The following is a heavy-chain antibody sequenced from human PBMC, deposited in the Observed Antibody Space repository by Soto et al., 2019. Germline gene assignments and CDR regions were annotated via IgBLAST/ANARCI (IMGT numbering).Heavy chain of an antibody. Sequence: EVQLVESGGGLVKPGGSLRLSCAASGFTFSSYSMNWVRQAPGKGLEWVSSISSGSDYIFYADSVKGRFTISRYNAKNSLFLQMNSLTAEETAVYYCARSPVGDAFNVWGQGTVVTVSS. CDR1: GFTFSSYS. CDR2: ISSGSDYI. V-gene: IGHV3-21*01. CDR3: ARSPVGDAFNV. J-gene: IGHJ3*01.